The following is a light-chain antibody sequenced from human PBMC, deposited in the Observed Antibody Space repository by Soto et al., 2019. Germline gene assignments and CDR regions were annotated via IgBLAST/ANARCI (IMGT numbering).Light chain of an antibody. CDR2: DAS. J-gene: IGKJ1*01. Sequence: DIQMTQSPSTLSASVGDRVTITCRASQSISSWLAWYQQKPGKAPKLLIYDASSLESGVPSRFSGSGSGTEFTLTISSLQPDDFAPYYCQQFNSYPWTFCQGTKVEIK. V-gene: IGKV1-5*01. CDR1: QSISSW. CDR3: QQFNSYPWT.